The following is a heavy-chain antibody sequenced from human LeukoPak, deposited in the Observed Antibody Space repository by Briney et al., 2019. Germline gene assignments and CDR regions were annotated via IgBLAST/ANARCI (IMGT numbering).Heavy chain of an antibody. CDR1: GGSISSYY. D-gene: IGHD6-13*01. CDR3: ARAPRWAIWFDP. V-gene: IGHV4-59*01. CDR2: IYYSGST. J-gene: IGHJ5*02. Sequence: SETLSLTCTVSGGSISSYYWSWIRQPPGKGLEWIGYIYYSGSTNYNPSLKSRVTISVDTSKNQFSLKLSSVTAADTAVYYCARAPRWAIWFDPWGQGTLVTVSS.